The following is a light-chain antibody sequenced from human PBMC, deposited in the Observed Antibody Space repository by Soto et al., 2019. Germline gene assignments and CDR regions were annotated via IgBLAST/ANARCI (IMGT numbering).Light chain of an antibody. CDR1: QSISTW. CDR2: DAS. V-gene: IGKV1-5*01. J-gene: IGKJ1*01. CDR3: QQYSIYSWT. Sequence: DIQMTQPPSTLSASVGDRVTITCRASQSISTWLAWYQQKPGKAPQLLIYDASTLQSGVPSRFSGSGSATEFTLTITSLQAEDVASYYCQQYSIYSWTFGQGTKVDIK.